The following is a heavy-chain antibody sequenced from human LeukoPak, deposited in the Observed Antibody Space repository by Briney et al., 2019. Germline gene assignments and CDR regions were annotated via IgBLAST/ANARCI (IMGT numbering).Heavy chain of an antibody. V-gene: IGHV3-33*01. CDR2: IWYDGSNK. D-gene: IGHD3-10*01. Sequence: GGSLRLSCAASGFTFSTYGIHWVRQAPGKGLEWVAVIWYDGSNKYYADSVKGRFTISRDNSKTTLYLQMNSLRAEDTAVYYCARGNYHGSGSLDYWGLGTLVTVSS. CDR3: ARGNYHGSGSLDY. CDR1: GFTFSTYG. J-gene: IGHJ4*02.